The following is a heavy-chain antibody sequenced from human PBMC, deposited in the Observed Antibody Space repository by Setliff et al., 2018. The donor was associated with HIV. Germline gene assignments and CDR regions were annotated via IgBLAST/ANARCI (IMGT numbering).Heavy chain of an antibody. CDR1: CGSFSSYY. CDR2: INHSGST. CDR3: ARDPGGDSWLDV. J-gene: IGHJ4*02. V-gene: IGHV4-34*01. D-gene: IGHD5-12*01. Sequence: SETLSLTCAVYCGSFSSYYWSWIRQPPGKGLEWIGEINHSGSTNYSPSLKSRVTISVDTSKNQFSLKLSSVSAADTAVFYCARDPGGDSWLDVWGQGALVTVSS.